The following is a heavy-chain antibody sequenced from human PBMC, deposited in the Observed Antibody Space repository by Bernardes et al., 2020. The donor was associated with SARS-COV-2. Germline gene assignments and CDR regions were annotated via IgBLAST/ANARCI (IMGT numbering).Heavy chain of an antibody. CDR1: GFTFSSYW. J-gene: IGHJ4*02. CDR2: IKQDGSEK. V-gene: IGHV3-7*01. D-gene: IGHD3-3*01. CDR3: ARAVGTYYDFWSGYYPGNTCVDY. Sequence: GWSLRLSCAASGFTFSSYWMSWVRQAPGKGLEWVANIKQDGSEKYYVDSVKGRFTISRDNAKNSLYLQMNSLRAEDTAVYYCARAVGTYYDFWSGYYPGNTCVDYWGQGTLVTVSS.